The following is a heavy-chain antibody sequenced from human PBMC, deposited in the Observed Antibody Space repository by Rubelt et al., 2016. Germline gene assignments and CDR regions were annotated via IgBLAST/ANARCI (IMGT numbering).Heavy chain of an antibody. J-gene: IGHJ5*02. CDR2: IHYSGST. Sequence: QLQLQESGPGLVKPSETLSLTCTVSGGSISSSSYYWGWIRQPPGKGLEWIGSIHYSGSTYYNPSLKSRVPISVDTSKNQCSRKLSAVTAADTAGYYGARHSHNCSSTSCGLNWFDPWGQGTLVTVSS. D-gene: IGHD2-2*01. CDR3: ARHSHNCSSTSCGLNWFDP. CDR1: GGSISSSSYY. V-gene: IGHV4-39*01.